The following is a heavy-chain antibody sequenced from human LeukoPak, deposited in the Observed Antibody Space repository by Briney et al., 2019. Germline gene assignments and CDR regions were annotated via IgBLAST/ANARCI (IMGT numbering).Heavy chain of an antibody. J-gene: IGHJ4*02. CDR3: ARAAY. V-gene: IGHV3-48*03. CDR1: GFSISSYE. D-gene: IGHD2-15*01. Sequence: GGSLRLSCAASGFSISSYEIHWVRQAPGKGLEFVSYISSSGTTIFYADSVKGRFTIARDNAKNSLYLQMNSLRVEDTAVYYCARAAYWGQGTLVTVSS. CDR2: ISSSGTTI.